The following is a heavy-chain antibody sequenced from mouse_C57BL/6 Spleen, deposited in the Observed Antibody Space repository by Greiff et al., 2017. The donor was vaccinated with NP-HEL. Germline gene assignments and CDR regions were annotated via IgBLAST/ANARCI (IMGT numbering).Heavy chain of an antibody. CDR3: AAGSSPYWYFDV. Sequence: QVQLQQSGAELARPGASVKMSCKASGYTFTSYTMHWVKQRPGQGLEWIGYINPSSGYTKYNQKFKDKATLTADKSSSTAYMQLSSLTSEDSAVYYCAAGSSPYWYFDVWGTGTTVTVSS. CDR1: GYTFTSYT. J-gene: IGHJ1*03. CDR2: INPSSGYT. V-gene: IGHV1-4*01. D-gene: IGHD1-1*01.